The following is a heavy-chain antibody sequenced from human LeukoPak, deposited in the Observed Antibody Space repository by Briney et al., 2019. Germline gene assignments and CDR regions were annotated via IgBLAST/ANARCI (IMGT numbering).Heavy chain of an antibody. CDR3: ARKPYGSGRFDY. V-gene: IGHV4-39*01. D-gene: IGHD3-10*01. Sequence: SETLSLTCTVSGGSVNSGSYYWGWIRQPPGEGLEWIANIYYSGSTSYSPSLKSRVTISVDTSKNQFSLKLNSVTAADTAVYYCARKPYGSGRFDYWDQGTLVTVSS. CDR1: GGSVNSGSYY. J-gene: IGHJ4*02. CDR2: IYYSGST.